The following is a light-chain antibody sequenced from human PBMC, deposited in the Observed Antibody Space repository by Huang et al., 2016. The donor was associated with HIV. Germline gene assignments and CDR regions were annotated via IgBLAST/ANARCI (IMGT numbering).Light chain of an antibody. J-gene: IGKJ1*01. Sequence: EIVMTQSPATLSVSPGERATLSYRAGQSVSDNLAWYQQKPGQAPRLLIYTASTRATGIPDRFSGGGSGTEFSLNISSLQSEDSAVYYCQQYNNWPPWTFGQGTTVEIK. CDR3: QQYNNWPPWT. CDR1: QSVSDN. V-gene: IGKV3-15*01. CDR2: TAS.